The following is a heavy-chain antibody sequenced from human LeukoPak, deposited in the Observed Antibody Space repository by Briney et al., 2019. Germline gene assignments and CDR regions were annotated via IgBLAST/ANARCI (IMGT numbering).Heavy chain of an antibody. J-gene: IGHJ4*02. D-gene: IGHD3-22*01. CDR2: INWNGGST. Sequence: GGSLRLSCAASGFTFDDYDMNWVRQAPGKGLEWVSGINWNGGSTGYADSVKARFTTSRDKDKNSLYLQMNSLRAEDTALYYCARDLPQIEYWGQGTLVTVSS. CDR3: ARDLPQIEY. V-gene: IGHV3-20*04. CDR1: GFTFDDYD.